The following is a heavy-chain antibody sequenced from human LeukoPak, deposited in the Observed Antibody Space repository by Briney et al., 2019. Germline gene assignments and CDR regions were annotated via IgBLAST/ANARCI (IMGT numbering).Heavy chain of an antibody. CDR2: IFYTGNT. CDR3: ARHGGNSVYDPFEH. Sequence: SETLSLTCTVSGGSISSHYWSWIRQSPGKGLEWIGCIFYTGNTNYNPSLKSRVTISVDTSKKRFSLRLSSVTAADTAVYYCARHGGNSVYDPFEHWGQGTLVTVSS. V-gene: IGHV4-59*08. CDR1: GGSISSHY. J-gene: IGHJ4*02. D-gene: IGHD5/OR15-5a*01.